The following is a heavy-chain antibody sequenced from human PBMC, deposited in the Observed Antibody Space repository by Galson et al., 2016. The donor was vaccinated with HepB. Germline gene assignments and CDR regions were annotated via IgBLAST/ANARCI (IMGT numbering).Heavy chain of an antibody. CDR2: IIPIFGTT. Sequence: SVKVSCKASGGTFSSYGISWVRQAPGQGLEWMGGIIPIFGTTNYAQKFQGRITITADESTSTAYMELSSLRSEDTAFYYCARLAPSKKGYCSGGSCYSEINWFDPWGQGTLVTVSS. CDR1: GGTFSSYG. J-gene: IGHJ5*02. V-gene: IGHV1-69*13. D-gene: IGHD2-15*01. CDR3: ARLAPSKKGYCSGGSCYSEINWFDP.